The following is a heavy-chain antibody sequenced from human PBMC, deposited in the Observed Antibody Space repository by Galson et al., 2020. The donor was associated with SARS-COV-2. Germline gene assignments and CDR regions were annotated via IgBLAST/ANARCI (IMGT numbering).Heavy chain of an antibody. CDR3: ARARVITIFGVIITRDAFDI. V-gene: IGHV4-34*01. CDR1: GGSFSGFY. J-gene: IGHJ3*02. CDR2: INHSGST. D-gene: IGHD3-3*01. Sequence: SETLSLTCAVYGGSFSGFYWSWIRQPPGKGLEWIGEINHSGSTNYNPSLKSRVPISVDTSKKQFSLKLSSVTAADTAVYYCARARVITIFGVIITRDAFDIWGQGAMVTVSS.